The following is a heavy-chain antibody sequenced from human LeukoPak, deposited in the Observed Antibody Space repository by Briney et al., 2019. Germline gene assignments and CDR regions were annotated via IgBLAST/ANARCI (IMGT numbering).Heavy chain of an antibody. D-gene: IGHD3-10*01. CDR1: GGSISSGGYY. J-gene: IGHJ6*02. CDR3: ARARAYYYGSGNYMDV. Sequence: PSQTLSLTCTVSGGSISSGGYYWSWIRQHPGKGLEWIGYIYYSGSTYYNPSLKSRVTISVDTSKNQFSLKPSSVTAADTAVYYCARARAYYYGSGNYMDVWGQGTTVTVSS. CDR2: IYYSGST. V-gene: IGHV4-31*03.